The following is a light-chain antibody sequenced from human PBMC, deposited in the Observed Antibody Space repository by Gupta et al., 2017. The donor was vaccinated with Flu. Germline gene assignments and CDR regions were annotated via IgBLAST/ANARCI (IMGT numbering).Light chain of an antibody. CDR2: DTS. J-gene: IGKJ4*01. V-gene: IGKV3-11*01. CDR3: QQRRDWPLT. Sequence: EIVLTQSPATLSLSPGERATLSCRASQSVDSQLAWYQQKPGQAPRLLIYDTSNRAAGTPARFSGSGSGTDFTRTVSSLEPEDFAVYYCQQRRDWPLTFGGGTKVEIK. CDR1: QSVDSQ.